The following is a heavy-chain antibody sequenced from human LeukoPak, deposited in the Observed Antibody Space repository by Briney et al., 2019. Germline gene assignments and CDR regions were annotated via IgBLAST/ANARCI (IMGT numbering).Heavy chain of an antibody. CDR2: IYYSGST. J-gene: IGHJ2*01. CDR1: GGSISSYY. V-gene: IGHV4-59*08. CDR3: ARLGYSYGPYWYFDL. Sequence: PSETLSLTCTVSGGSISSYYWSWIRQPPGKGLEWIGYIYYSGSTNYNPSLKSRVTISVDTSKNQFSLKLSSVTAADTAVYYCARLGYSYGPYWYFDLWGRGTLVTVSS. D-gene: IGHD5-18*01.